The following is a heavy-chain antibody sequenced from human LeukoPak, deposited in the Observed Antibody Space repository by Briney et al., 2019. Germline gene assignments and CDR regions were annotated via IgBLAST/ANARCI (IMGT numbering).Heavy chain of an antibody. CDR2: INHSGST. V-gene: IGHV4-34*01. J-gene: IGHJ4*02. CDR3: ARARQGWNYYGSGSYFDY. D-gene: IGHD3-10*01. CDR1: GGSFSGYY. Sequence: NPSETLSLTCAVYGGSFSGYYWSWIRQPPGKGLEWIGEINHSGSTNYNPSLKSRVTISVDTSKNHFSLKLSSVTAADTAVYYCARARQGWNYYGSGSYFDYWGQGTLVTVSS.